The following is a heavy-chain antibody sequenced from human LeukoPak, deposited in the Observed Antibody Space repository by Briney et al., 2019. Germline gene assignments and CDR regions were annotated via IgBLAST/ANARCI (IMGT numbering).Heavy chain of an antibody. J-gene: IGHJ4*02. CDR1: GFTFSDYT. CDR3: AVLGTRGRIDY. Sequence: PGGSLRLSCAASGFTFSDYTMNWVRQAPGKGLEWLSYIDTWGTTIYYADSVKGRFTMSRDNAKNSLYLQMNSLRAEDTAVYFCAVLGTRGRIDYWGQGTLVTVSS. D-gene: IGHD3-3*02. V-gene: IGHV3-48*01. CDR2: IDTWGTTI.